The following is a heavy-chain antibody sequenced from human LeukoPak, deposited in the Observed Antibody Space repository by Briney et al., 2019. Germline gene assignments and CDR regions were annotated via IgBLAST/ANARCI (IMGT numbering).Heavy chain of an antibody. J-gene: IGHJ4*02. V-gene: IGHV3-64D*09. CDR2: ISSNGGST. D-gene: IGHD5-18*01. CDR1: GFTFSSYA. Sequence: PGGSLRLSCSASGFTFSSYAMHWVRQAPGKGLEYVSAISSNGGSTYYADSVKGRFTISRDNSKNTLHLQMSSLRAEDTAVYYCVKTADVDTAMVTFDYWGQGTLVTVSS. CDR3: VKTADVDTAMVTFDY.